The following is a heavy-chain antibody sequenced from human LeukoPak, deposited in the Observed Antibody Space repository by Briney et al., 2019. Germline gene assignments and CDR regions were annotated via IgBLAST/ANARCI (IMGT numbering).Heavy chain of an antibody. V-gene: IGHV1-2*06. J-gene: IGHJ4*02. Sequence: ASVKVSCKASGYTFTGYYMHWVRQAPGQGLEWMGRINPNSGGTNYAQKFQGRVTMTRDTSISTAYMELSRLRSDGTAVYYCARGLVGMATIGDYWGQGTLVTVSS. CDR3: ARGLVGMATIGDY. D-gene: IGHD5-24*01. CDR1: GYTFTGYY. CDR2: INPNSGGT.